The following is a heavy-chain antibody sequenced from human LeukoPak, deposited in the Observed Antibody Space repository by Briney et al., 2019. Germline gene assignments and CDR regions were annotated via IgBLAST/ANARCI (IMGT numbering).Heavy chain of an antibody. CDR3: ARSLEDYYYYGMDV. D-gene: IGHD3-3*01. CDR2: IWYDGSNK. CDR1: GFTLSSYG. Sequence: GGSLRLSCAASGFTLSSYGMHWVRQAPGKGLEWVAVIWYDGSNKYYADSVKGRFTISRDNSKNTLYLQMNSLRAEDTAVYYCARSLEDYYYYGMDVWGKGTTVTVSS. J-gene: IGHJ6*04. V-gene: IGHV3-33*01.